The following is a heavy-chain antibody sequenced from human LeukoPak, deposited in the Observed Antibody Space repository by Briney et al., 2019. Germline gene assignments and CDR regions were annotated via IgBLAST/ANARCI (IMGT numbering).Heavy chain of an antibody. CDR3: ARDIPSGFYTPDY. CDR1: GFTFSDSW. D-gene: IGHD5-12*01. Sequence: GGSLRLSCVASGFTFSDSWMSRVRQAPGMGLEWVANINRDGSQRNYVDSVKGRFTISRDNAKSSLYLQMNSLGVEDTAVYYCARDIPSGFYTPDYWGQGTLVTVSS. V-gene: IGHV3-7*01. CDR2: INRDGSQR. J-gene: IGHJ4*02.